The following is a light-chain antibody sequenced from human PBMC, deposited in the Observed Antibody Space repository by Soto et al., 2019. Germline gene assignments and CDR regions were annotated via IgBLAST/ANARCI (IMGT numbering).Light chain of an antibody. CDR3: QQYYSTPPT. V-gene: IGKV4-1*01. Sequence: DIVMTQSPDSLAVSLGERATINCKSGQSVLYSSDNKNYLAWYQQKPGQPPKLLLYWASTRESGVPDRFSGSGSGTDFTLTISSLQAEDVAVYYCQQYYSTPPTFGGGTKVEIK. J-gene: IGKJ4*01. CDR2: WAS. CDR1: QSVLYSSDNKNY.